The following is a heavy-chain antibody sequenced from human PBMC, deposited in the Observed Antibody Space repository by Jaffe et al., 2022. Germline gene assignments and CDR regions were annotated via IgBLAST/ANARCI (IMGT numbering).Heavy chain of an antibody. CDR2: IYSTGIT. Sequence: QVQVQESGPRQVKPSQTLSLTCTVSGGSITSGSYYWNWIRQPAGKGLEWIGRIYSTGITYYNPSLKSRVTISVDTSKDLFFMHLTSVTAADTAIYYCARELEDEYGSGSCYFDKWGQGTLVTVSS. J-gene: IGHJ4*02. CDR1: GGSITSGSYY. CDR3: ARELEDEYGSGSCYFDK. V-gene: IGHV4-61*02. D-gene: IGHD3-10*01.